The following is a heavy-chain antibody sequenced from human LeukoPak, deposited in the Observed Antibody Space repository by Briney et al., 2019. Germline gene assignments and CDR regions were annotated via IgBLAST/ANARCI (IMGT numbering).Heavy chain of an antibody. J-gene: IGHJ4*02. CDR3: ATSTAAGTWLDY. CDR1: GGTFSSYA. CDR2: IIPIFGTA. Sequence: SVKVSCKASGGTFSSYAISWVRQAPGQGLEWMGGIIPIFGTANYAQKFQGRVTITADESTSTAYMELSRLRSDDTAVYYCATSTAAGTWLDYWGQGTLVTVSS. V-gene: IGHV1-69*13. D-gene: IGHD6-13*01.